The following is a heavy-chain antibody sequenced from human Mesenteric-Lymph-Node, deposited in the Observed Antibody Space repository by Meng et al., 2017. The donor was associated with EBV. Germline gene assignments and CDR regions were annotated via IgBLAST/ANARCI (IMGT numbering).Heavy chain of an antibody. CDR1: GGSIRSDNW. CDR2: THHSGAP. Sequence: GHLRWPRPGWGNPTGTPPSTWPLSGGSIRSDNWWTWVRQPPGKGLEGIGETHHSGAPNYNPSLKSRVTISVDKSKNQFSLKLSSVTAADAAVYFCASVIYGSGLNSWFDPWGHGTLVTVSS. V-gene: IGHV4-4*01. CDR3: ASVIYGSGLNSWFDP. D-gene: IGHD3-10*01. J-gene: IGHJ5*02.